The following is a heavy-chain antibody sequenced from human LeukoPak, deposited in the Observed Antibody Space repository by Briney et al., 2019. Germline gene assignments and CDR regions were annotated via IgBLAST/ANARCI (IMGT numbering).Heavy chain of an antibody. D-gene: IGHD3-10*01. V-gene: IGHV1-18*01. CDR1: GYTFTSYG. CDR3: ARGFTGRDYYYGMDV. CDR2: ISAYNGNT. Sequence: ASVKGSCKASGYTFTSYGISWVRQAPGQGLEWMGWISAYNGNTNYAQKLQGRVTMTTDTSTSTAYMELRSLRSDDTAVYYCARGFTGRDYYYGMDVWGQGTTVTVSS. J-gene: IGHJ6*02.